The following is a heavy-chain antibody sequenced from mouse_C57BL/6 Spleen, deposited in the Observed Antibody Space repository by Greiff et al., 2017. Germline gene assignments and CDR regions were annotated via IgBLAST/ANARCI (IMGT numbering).Heavy chain of an antibody. J-gene: IGHJ2*01. V-gene: IGHV1-54*01. CDR3: ARSDSTMITTFFDY. CDR1: GYAFTNYL. CDR2: INPGSGGT. Sequence: QVQLQQSGAELVRPGTSVKVSCKASGYAFTNYLIEWVKQRPGQGLEWIGVINPGSGGTNYNEKFKGKATLTADKSSSTAYMQLSSLTSEDSAVYFCARSDSTMITTFFDYWGQGTTLTVAS. D-gene: IGHD2-4*01.